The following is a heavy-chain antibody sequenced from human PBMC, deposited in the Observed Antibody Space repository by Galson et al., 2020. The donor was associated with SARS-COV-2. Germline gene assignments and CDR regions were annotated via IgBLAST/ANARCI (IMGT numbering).Heavy chain of an antibody. CDR3: AKLHSTHYDYVWGTFVFDY. CDR1: GFTFSNYG. CDR2: ISYDGSNK. V-gene: IGHV3-30*18. Sequence: GESLKISCAASGFTFSNYGMHWVRQAPGKGLEWVTVISYDGSNKYYADSVKGRFTISRDNSKNTLYLQMNSLRAEDTAVYYCAKLHSTHYDYVWGTFVFDYWGRGSLVTVSS. J-gene: IGHJ4*02. D-gene: IGHD3-16*01.